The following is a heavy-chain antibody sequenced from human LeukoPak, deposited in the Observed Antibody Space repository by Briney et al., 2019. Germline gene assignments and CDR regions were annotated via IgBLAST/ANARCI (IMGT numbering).Heavy chain of an antibody. J-gene: IGHJ4*02. CDR3: ARDREGGYYGSGSIDY. V-gene: IGHV3-11*01. Sequence: GGSLRLSCAASGFTFSDYYMSWIRQAPGKGLEWVSYISSSGSTIYYADSVEGRFTISRDNAKNSLYLQMNSLRAKDTAVYYCARDREGGYYGSGSIDYWGQGTLVTVSS. CDR2: ISSSGSTI. CDR1: GFTFSDYY. D-gene: IGHD3-10*01.